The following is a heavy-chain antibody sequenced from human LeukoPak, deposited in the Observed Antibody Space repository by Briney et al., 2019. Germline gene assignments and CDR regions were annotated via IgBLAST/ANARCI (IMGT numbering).Heavy chain of an antibody. Sequence: GGSLRLSCAASGFTFRSHAVSWVRRAPGKGLEWVSAISGSGNSTYYADSVKGRFTISRDNSKNTLYLQMNNLRAEDTALYYCAKAVPSGSGSPYPFDYWGQGTLVTVSS. J-gene: IGHJ4*02. CDR1: GFTFRSHA. D-gene: IGHD3-10*01. V-gene: IGHV3-23*01. CDR2: ISGSGNST. CDR3: AKAVPSGSGSPYPFDY.